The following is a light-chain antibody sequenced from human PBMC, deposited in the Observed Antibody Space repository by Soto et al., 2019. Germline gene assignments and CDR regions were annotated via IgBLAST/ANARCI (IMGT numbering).Light chain of an antibody. CDR1: SSVVGLYDY. CDR2: EVS. J-gene: IGLJ1*01. V-gene: IGLV2-14*01. Sequence: QSALAQPASVSGSPGQSIIISCTGTSSVVGLYDYVSWYQQYPGKAPKLIIYEVSNRPSGISNRFSGSKSGHTASLTISRLQSEDEADYYCCSYTSSDTYVFGTGTKGTVL. CDR3: CSYTSSDTYV.